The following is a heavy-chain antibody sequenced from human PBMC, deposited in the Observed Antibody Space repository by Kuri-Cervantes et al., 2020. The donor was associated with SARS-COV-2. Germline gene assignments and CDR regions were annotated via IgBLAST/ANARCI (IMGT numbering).Heavy chain of an antibody. Sequence: ASVKVSCKASGYTFTSYYMHWVRQAPGQGLEWMGIINTNTGNPTYAQGFTGRFVFSLDTSVSTAYLQISSLKAEDTAVYYCAREEEDGDYLPSDAFDIWGQGTMVTVSS. CDR3: AREEEDGDYLPSDAFDI. J-gene: IGHJ3*02. CDR2: INTNTGNP. CDR1: GYTFTSYY. D-gene: IGHD4-17*01. V-gene: IGHV7-4-1*02.